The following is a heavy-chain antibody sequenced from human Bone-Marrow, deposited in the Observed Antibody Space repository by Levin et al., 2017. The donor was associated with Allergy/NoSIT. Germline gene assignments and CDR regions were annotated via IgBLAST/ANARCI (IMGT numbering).Heavy chain of an antibody. CDR3: AREGGYYFDH. D-gene: IGHD3-16*01. Sequence: GGSLRLSCAASGFTFRSYPINWVRQAPGKGLEWVAAISFDASDKYYADSVKGRFTISRDNSKNTVYLQMNSLRAEDTAIYYCAREGGYYFDHWGQGTLVTVSS. V-gene: IGHV3-30-3*01. J-gene: IGHJ4*02. CDR2: ISFDASDK. CDR1: GFTFRSYP.